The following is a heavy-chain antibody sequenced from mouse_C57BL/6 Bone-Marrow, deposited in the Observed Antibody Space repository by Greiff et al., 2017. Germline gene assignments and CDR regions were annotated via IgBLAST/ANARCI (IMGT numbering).Heavy chain of an antibody. J-gene: IGHJ4*01. Sequence: GGGLVQPKGSLTLSCAASGFPFNTYAMHWVRQAPGQGLEWVARLRSKSSNYATSYADSVKDRFTISRDDSQSMLSLQMNNLKTEDTAMYYCVRDDYGNYVGAMDYWGQGTSGTVSS. CDR2: LRSKSSNYAT. V-gene: IGHV10-3*01. CDR1: GFPFNTYA. CDR3: VRDDYGNYVGAMDY. D-gene: IGHD2-1*01.